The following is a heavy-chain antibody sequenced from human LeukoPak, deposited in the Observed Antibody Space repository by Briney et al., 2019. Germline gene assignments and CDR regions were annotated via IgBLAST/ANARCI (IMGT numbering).Heavy chain of an antibody. J-gene: IGHJ4*02. CDR2: ISGSGGRT. Sequence: PGGSPRLSCAASGFTFSSYAMSWVRQAPGKGLEWVSAISGSGGRTYYADSVRGRFTISRDNSKNTVYVQMNSLRAEDTAVYYCARAVLGDYGVSFDYWGQGTLVTVSS. CDR3: ARAVLGDYGVSFDY. CDR1: GFTFSSYA. V-gene: IGHV3-23*01. D-gene: IGHD4-17*01.